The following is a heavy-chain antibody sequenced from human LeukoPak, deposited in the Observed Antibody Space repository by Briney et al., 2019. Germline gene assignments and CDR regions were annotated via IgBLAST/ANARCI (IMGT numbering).Heavy chain of an antibody. Sequence: SETLSLTCAVYGGSFSDYFWRCIRQPPGKGLGWGGGINHSGSTSYNPSLKSGVTISVETSKRQFSLSGTSLTAADTPVYYCAKSYYYYAMDVWGQGTTVTVSS. J-gene: IGHJ6*02. CDR3: AKSYYYYAMDV. CDR2: INHSGST. CDR1: GGSFSDYF. V-gene: IGHV4-34*01.